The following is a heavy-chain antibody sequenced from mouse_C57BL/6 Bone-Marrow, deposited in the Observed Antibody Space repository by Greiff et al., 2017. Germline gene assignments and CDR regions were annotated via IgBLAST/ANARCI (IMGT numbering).Heavy chain of an antibody. D-gene: IGHD1-1*01. Sequence: VKLQQPGTELVKPGASVKLSCKASGYTFTSSWMHWVKQRPGQGLEWIGNINPSNGGTNYNEKFKSKATLTVDKSSSTAYMQLSSLTSEDSAVYCCARDYYERWYFDVWGTGTTVTVSS. CDR3: ARDYYERWYFDV. V-gene: IGHV1-53*01. J-gene: IGHJ1*03. CDR2: INPSNGGT. CDR1: GYTFTSSW.